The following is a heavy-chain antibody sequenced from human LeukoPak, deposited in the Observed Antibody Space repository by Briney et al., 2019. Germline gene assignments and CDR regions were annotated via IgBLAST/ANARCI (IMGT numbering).Heavy chain of an antibody. Sequence: SETLSLTCTVSGGSISSSRYYWGWIRQPPGKGLEWIGSIYYSGSTYYNPSLKSRVTISVDTSKNQFSLKLTSVTAADTAVYYCARQGVASGYWGQGTLVTVSS. J-gene: IGHJ4*02. V-gene: IGHV4-39*01. CDR3: ARQGVASGY. CDR1: GGSISSSRYY. D-gene: IGHD5-12*01. CDR2: IYYSGST.